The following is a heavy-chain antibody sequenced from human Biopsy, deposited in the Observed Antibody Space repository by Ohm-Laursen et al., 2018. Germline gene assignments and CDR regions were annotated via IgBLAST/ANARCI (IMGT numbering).Heavy chain of an antibody. CDR3: ARGRLGAVARFDY. D-gene: IGHD6-19*01. V-gene: IGHV4-34*01. J-gene: IGHJ4*02. CDR2: INHSGST. Sequence: SETLSLTCAVYGGSFSGYYWSWIRQPPGKGLEWIGEINHSGSTNYNPSLKSRVTISVDTSKNQFSLKLSSVTAADTAVYYCARGRLGAVARFDYWGQGTLVTVSS. CDR1: GGSFSGYY.